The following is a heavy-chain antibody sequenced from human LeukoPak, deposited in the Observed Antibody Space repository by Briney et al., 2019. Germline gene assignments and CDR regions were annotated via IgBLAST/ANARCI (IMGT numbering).Heavy chain of an antibody. CDR2: ISAYNGNT. CDR3: ARDRPNRVPQRWFDP. V-gene: IGHV1-18*01. CDR1: GYTFTSYG. Sequence: GASVKVSCKASGYTFTSYGISWVRQAPGQGLEWMGWISAYNGNTNYAQKLQGRVTMTTDTSTSTAYMELRSLRSDDTAVYYCARDRPNRVPQRWFDPWGQGTLVTVSS. D-gene: IGHD7-27*01. J-gene: IGHJ5*02.